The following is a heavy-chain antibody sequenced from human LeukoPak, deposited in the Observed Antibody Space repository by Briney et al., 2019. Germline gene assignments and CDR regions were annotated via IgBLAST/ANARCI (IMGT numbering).Heavy chain of an antibody. Sequence: LGESLKISCKGSGYSFTSYWIGWVRQMPGKGLEWMGIIYPGDSDTGYSPSFQGQVTISADKSISTAYLQWSSLKASDTAMYYCATSNYDLPYYYYYGMDVWGQGTTVTVSS. CDR1: GYSFTSYW. CDR2: IYPGDSDT. J-gene: IGHJ6*02. D-gene: IGHD4-11*01. CDR3: ATSNYDLPYYYYYGMDV. V-gene: IGHV5-51*01.